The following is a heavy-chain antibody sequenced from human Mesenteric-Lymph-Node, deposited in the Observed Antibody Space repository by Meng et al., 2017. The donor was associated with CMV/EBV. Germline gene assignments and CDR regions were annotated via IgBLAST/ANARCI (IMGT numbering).Heavy chain of an antibody. CDR2: ISAGGGST. D-gene: IGHD1-7*01. V-gene: IGHV3-23*01. CDR3: AKSPYNWNLGVPDY. CDR1: GFTFSSYA. Sequence: AGFTFSSYAMTWGLQAPGKGLEWVSVISAGGGSTYYADSVKGRFTISRDNSKNTLYLQMNSLRAEDTAVYYCAKSPYNWNLGVPDYWGQGTLVTVS. J-gene: IGHJ4*02.